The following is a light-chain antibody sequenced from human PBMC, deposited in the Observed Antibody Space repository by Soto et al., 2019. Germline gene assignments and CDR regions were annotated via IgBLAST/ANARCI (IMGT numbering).Light chain of an antibody. CDR1: TSDIGAYNY. V-gene: IGLV2-14*03. J-gene: IGLJ2*01. CDR3: SSYSSSSTIMI. CDR2: DVS. Sequence: QSALAQAASVSGSPGQSITISCTGTTSDIGAYNYVSWYQHHPGKAPKVMIYDVSNRPSGVSIRFSGSKSGTTASLTISGLRAEDEADYYCSSYSSSSTIMIFGGGTKLTVL.